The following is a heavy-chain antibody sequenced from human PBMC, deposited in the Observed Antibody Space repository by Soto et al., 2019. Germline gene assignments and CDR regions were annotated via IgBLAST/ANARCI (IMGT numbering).Heavy chain of an antibody. J-gene: IGHJ6*02. CDR2: IYHSGST. D-gene: IGHD2-21*02. V-gene: IGHV4-30-2*01. Sequence: SDKLSLTCAVSGGSISSDGYSWSWIRQPPGKSLEWIGYIYHSGSTYYNPSLKSRVTISVDRSKNQFSLKLSSVTAADTAFYFCAREGALLFGGNSDYYSTMDVWGQGTTVTVS. CDR1: GGSISSDGYS. CDR3: AREGALLFGGNSDYYSTMDV.